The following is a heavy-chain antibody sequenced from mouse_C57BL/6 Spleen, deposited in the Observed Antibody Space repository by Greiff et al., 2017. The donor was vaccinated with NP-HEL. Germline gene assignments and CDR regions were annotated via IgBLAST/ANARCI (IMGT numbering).Heavy chain of an antibody. Sequence: QVQLQQSGPELVKPGASVKISCKASGYAFSSSWMNWVKQRPGKGLEWIGRIYPGDGDTNYNGKFKGKATLTADKSSSTAYMQLSSLTSEDSAFYFCARSGPAMDYWGRGTSVTVSS. V-gene: IGHV1-82*01. CDR1: GYAFSSSW. CDR3: ARSGPAMDY. D-gene: IGHD3-1*01. J-gene: IGHJ4*01. CDR2: IYPGDGDT.